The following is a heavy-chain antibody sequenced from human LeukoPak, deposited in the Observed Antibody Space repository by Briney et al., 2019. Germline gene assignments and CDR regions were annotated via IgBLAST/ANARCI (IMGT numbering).Heavy chain of an antibody. V-gene: IGHV3-15*01. CDR2: IKSKTDGGTT. J-gene: IGHJ6*02. D-gene: IGHD2-2*01. CDR1: GFTFSNAW. Sequence: GGSLRLSCAASGFTFSNAWMSWVRQAPGKGLEWVGRIKSKTDGGTTDYAAPVKGRFTISRDDSKNTLYLQMNSLKTEDTAVYYCTTDPNPAYYYYYGMDVWGQGTTVTVSS. CDR3: TTDPNPAYYYYYGMDV.